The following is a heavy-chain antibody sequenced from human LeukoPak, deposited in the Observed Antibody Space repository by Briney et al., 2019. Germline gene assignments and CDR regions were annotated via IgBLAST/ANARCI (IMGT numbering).Heavy chain of an antibody. Sequence: GGSLRLSCAASGFIFSTNWTSWFRQAPGKGLEWVAHIKPDGSETYYVDSVKGRFTISRDNAKNSLYLQMYSLRADDTAVYYCATAVSVAGDSWGQGTLVTVSS. J-gene: IGHJ5*01. CDR1: GFIFSTNW. CDR3: ATAVSVAGDS. V-gene: IGHV3-7*01. D-gene: IGHD6-19*01. CDR2: IKPDGSET.